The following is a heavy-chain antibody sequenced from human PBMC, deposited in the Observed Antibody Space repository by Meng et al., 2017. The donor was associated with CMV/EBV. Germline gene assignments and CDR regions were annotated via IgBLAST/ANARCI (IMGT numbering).Heavy chain of an antibody. CDR2: ISSSGSTI. V-gene: IGHV3-48*03. J-gene: IGHJ6*02. CDR1: GFTFSSYE. D-gene: IGHD2-2*01. Sequence: GGSLRLSCAASGFTFSSYEMDWVRQAPGKGLEWVSYISSSGSTIYYADSVKGRFTISRDNAKNSLYLQMNSLRAEDTAVYYCARDVPAAISGSYYYYYGMDVWGQGTTVTVSS. CDR3: ARDVPAAISGSYYYYYGMDV.